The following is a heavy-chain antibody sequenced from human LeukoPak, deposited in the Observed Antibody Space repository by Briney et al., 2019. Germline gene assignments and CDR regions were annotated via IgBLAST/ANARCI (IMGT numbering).Heavy chain of an antibody. V-gene: IGHV1-69*01. J-gene: IGHJ5*02. D-gene: IGHD3-3*01. CDR1: GGTSSSYA. Sequence: ASVKVSCKASGGTSSSYAISWVRQAPGQGLEWMGGIIPIFGTANYAQKFQGRVTITADESTSTAYMELSSLRSEDTAVYYCARNSDFWSGYYSAWGQGTLVTVSS. CDR2: IIPIFGTA. CDR3: ARNSDFWSGYYSA.